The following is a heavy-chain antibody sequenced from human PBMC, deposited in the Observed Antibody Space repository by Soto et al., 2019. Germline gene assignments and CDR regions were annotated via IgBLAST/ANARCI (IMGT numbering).Heavy chain of an antibody. Sequence: GESLKISCKGSGYSFTSYWISWVRQMPGKGLEWMGRIDPSDSYTNYSPSFQGHVTISADKSISTAYLQWSSLKASDTAMYYCARHGGPIQLWLNNWFDPWGQGXLVTVYS. CDR2: IDPSDSYT. D-gene: IGHD5-18*01. J-gene: IGHJ5*02. V-gene: IGHV5-10-1*01. CDR1: GYSFTSYW. CDR3: ARHGGPIQLWLNNWFDP.